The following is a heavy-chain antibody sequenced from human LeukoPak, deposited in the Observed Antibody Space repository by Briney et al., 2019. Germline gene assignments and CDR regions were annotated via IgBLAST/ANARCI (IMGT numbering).Heavy chain of an antibody. J-gene: IGHJ6*04. CDR1: GFTFSSYA. CDR3: VKALRGYSGYDLGYYYGMDV. D-gene: IGHD5-12*01. V-gene: IGHV3-64D*06. CDR2: ISSNGGST. Sequence: GGTLRLSCSASGFTFSSYAMHWVRQAPGKGLEYVSAISSNGGSTYYADSVKGRFTISRDNSKNTLYLQMSSLRAEDTAVYYCVKALRGYSGYDLGYYYGMDVWGKGTTVTVSS.